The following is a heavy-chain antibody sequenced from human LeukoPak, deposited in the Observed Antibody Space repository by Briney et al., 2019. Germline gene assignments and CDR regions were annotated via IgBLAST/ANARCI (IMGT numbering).Heavy chain of an antibody. CDR3: AKGSSSTSSYDN. V-gene: IGHV3-23*01. J-gene: IGHJ4*02. D-gene: IGHD2-2*01. CDR1: GSTFSDHA. Sequence: GGSLRLSCAASGSTFSDHAMSWVRQAPGKGLEWVSFSGSGGSAYYPDSVKGRFTISRDKSKDTVFLQMNSLRAEDTAVYFCAKGSSSTSSYDNWGQGTLVTVSS. CDR2: SGSGGSA.